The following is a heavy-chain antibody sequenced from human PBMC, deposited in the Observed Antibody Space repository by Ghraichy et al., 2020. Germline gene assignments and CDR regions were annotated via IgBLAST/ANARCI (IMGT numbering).Heavy chain of an antibody. CDR3: ARGGAVAATGYFYYYGMDV. V-gene: IGHV1-2*02. D-gene: IGHD6-19*01. CDR1: GYTLTDYY. Sequence: VKVSCKASGYTLTDYYIHWVRQAPGQGLEWLGWINPDSGATNYAQKFQGRVTMTRDTSISTAYMEMRSLTSDDTAVYYCARGGAVAATGYFYYYGMDVWGQGATITVSS. CDR2: INPDSGAT. J-gene: IGHJ6*02.